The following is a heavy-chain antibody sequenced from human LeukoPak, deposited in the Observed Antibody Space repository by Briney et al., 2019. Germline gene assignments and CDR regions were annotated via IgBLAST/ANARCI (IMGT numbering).Heavy chain of an antibody. V-gene: IGHV4-4*07. CDR1: GGSISSYF. J-gene: IGHJ3*02. CDR2: IHASGTT. CDR3: ARDLETTEAFDI. D-gene: IGHD1-14*01. Sequence: NTSATLSLTCSVSGGSISSYFWSWIRQPAGKGLEWIGRIHASGTTIYNPSLRSRVTMSMDTSKNQFSLKLSSVTAADTAVYYCARDLETTEAFDIWGQGTMVTVSS.